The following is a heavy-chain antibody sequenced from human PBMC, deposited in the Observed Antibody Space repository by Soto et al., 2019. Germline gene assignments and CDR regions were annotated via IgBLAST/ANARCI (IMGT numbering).Heavy chain of an antibody. J-gene: IGHJ4*02. V-gene: IGHV3-23*01. CDR1: GFTFSGYA. CDR3: ARADY. Sequence: GGSLRLSCAASGFTFSGYAMSWVRQAPGKGLEWVSTISGSGGTTNYADSVKGRFTISRDNSKNTLFLEMNSLRAEDTAVYYCARADYWGQGTLVTVSS. CDR2: ISGSGGTT.